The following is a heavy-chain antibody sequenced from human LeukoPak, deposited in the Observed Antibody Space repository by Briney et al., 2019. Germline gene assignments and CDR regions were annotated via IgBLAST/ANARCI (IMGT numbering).Heavy chain of an antibody. Sequence: PSDTLSLTCTVSGGSISSSSYYWGWIRQPPGKGLEWFESIYYSGSTYYNPSLKSRVTISVDTSKNQFSLKLSSVTAADTAIYYCARLLSIADAFDIWGQGTMVTVSS. J-gene: IGHJ3*02. CDR2: IYYSGST. CDR3: ARLLSIADAFDI. D-gene: IGHD2/OR15-2a*01. CDR1: GGSISSSSYY. V-gene: IGHV4-39*01.